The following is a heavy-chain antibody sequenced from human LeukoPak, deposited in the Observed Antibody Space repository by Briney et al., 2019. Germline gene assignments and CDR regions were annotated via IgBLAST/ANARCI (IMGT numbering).Heavy chain of an antibody. D-gene: IGHD1-20*01. V-gene: IGHV1-69*04. CDR3: ARDSPGLVTGTNTGRFDP. CDR2: IIPILGIA. J-gene: IGHJ5*01. CDR1: GGTFSSYA. Sequence: GASVKVSCKASGGTFSSYAISWVRQAPGQGLEWMRRIIPILGIANYAQKFQGRVTITADKSTSTAYMELSSLRSEDTAVYYCARDSPGLVTGTNTGRFDPWGQGTLVTVSS.